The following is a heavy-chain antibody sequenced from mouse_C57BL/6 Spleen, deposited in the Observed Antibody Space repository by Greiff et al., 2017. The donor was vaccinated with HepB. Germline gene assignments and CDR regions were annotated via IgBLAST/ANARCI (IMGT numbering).Heavy chain of an antibody. D-gene: IGHD3-3*01. V-gene: IGHV1-15*01. CDR3: TRRGGPRVMDY. CDR2: IDPETGGT. Sequence: VQLQQSGAELVRPGASVTLSCKASGYTFTDYEMHWVKQTPVHGLEWIGAIDPETGGTAYNQKFKGKAILTADKSSSTAYMELRSLTSEDSAVYYCTRRGGPRVMDYWGQGTSVTVSS. CDR1: GYTFTDYE. J-gene: IGHJ4*01.